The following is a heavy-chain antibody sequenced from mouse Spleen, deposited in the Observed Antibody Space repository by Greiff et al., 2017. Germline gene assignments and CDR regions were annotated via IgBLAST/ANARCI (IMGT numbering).Heavy chain of an antibody. CDR1: GYTFTSYW. V-gene: IGHV1-64*01. D-gene: IGHD2-1*01. Sequence: VQLKQPGAELVKPGASVKLSCKASGYTFTSYWMHWVKQRPGQGLEWIGMIHPNSGSTNYNEKFKSKATLTVDKSSSTAYMQLSSLTSEDSAVYYCARSYGNHYYAMDYWGQGTSVTVSS. J-gene: IGHJ4*01. CDR2: IHPNSGST. CDR3: ARSYGNHYYAMDY.